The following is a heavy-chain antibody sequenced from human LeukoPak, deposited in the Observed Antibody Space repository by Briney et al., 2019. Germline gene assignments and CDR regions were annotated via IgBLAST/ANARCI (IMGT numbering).Heavy chain of an antibody. D-gene: IGHD3-22*01. Sequence: GGSLRLSCAASGFTFSSYAMSWVRQAPGKGLEWVSAISGRGGSTYYADSVKGRFTISRDNSKNTLYLQMNSLRAEDTAVYYCAKASAMIVVVSKHFDYWGQGTLVTVSS. J-gene: IGHJ4*02. CDR3: AKASAMIVVVSKHFDY. V-gene: IGHV3-23*01. CDR2: ISGRGGST. CDR1: GFTFSSYA.